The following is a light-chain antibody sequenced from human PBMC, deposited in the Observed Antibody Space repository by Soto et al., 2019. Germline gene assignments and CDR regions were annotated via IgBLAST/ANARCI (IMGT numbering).Light chain of an antibody. V-gene: IGKV4-1*01. CDR1: QSVLYSSNNKNY. J-gene: IGKJ1*01. CDR3: QQYYKSPWT. CDR2: WAP. Sequence: DIVMTQSPDSLAVSLGERATINCKSSQSVLYSSNNKNYLAWYQQKPGQPPKLLIYWAPTRESGVPDRFSGSGSGTDFTLTISSLQAEDVAVYYCQQYYKSPWTFGQGTKVEIK.